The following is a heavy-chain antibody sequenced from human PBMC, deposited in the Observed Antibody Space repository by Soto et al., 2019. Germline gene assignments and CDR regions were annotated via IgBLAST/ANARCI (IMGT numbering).Heavy chain of an antibody. V-gene: IGHV3-23*01. CDR1: GFTFSSYA. J-gene: IGHJ6*02. CDR2: ISGSGGST. CDR3: AKEALSSAYCSGGSCYSYSPYGMDV. Sequence: HPRGSLRLSCAASGFTFSSYAMRWVRQAPGKGLEWVSAISGSGGSTYYADSVKGRFTISRDNSKNTLYLQMNSLRAEDTAVYYCAKEALSSAYCSGGSCYSYSPYGMDVWGQGTTVTVSS. D-gene: IGHD2-15*01.